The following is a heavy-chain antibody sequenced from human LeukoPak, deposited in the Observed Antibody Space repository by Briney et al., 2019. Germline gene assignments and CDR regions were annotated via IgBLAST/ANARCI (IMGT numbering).Heavy chain of an antibody. Sequence: GASVKVSCKASGYTFTSYYMHWVRQAPGQGLEWMGIINPSGGSTSYAQKFQGRVTMTRDTSISTAYMELSRLRSDDTAVYYCARDGGDSYGYTLFDYWGQGTLVTVSP. D-gene: IGHD5-18*01. J-gene: IGHJ4*02. CDR3: ARDGGDSYGYTLFDY. CDR1: GYTFTSYY. CDR2: INPSGGST. V-gene: IGHV1-46*01.